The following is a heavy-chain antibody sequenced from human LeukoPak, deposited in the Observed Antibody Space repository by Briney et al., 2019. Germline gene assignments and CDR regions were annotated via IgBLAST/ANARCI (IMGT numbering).Heavy chain of an antibody. CDR3: AKYPASGGYFDY. Sequence: GGSLRLSCAASGFTFSTYSMSWVRLAPGEGLEWVSGISGSDANTYYADSVKGRFTISRDNSKNTLYLQMNSLRAEDTAVFYCAKYPASGGYFDYWGQGTLVTVSS. CDR1: GFTFSTYS. V-gene: IGHV3-23*01. CDR2: ISGSDANT. J-gene: IGHJ4*02. D-gene: IGHD6-13*01.